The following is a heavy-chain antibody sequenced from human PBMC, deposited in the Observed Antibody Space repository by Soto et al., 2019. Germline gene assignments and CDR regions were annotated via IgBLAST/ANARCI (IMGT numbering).Heavy chain of an antibody. Sequence: SVKVSCKAAGYTNTRYGISWVRKEPGQGLEWMGWISAYNGNTTYAQKLQGRVTMTTDTSTSTAYMELRSLRSDDTAVYYCARDTAWTLYYYYYMDVWGKGTTVTVSS. CDR1: GYTNTRYG. D-gene: IGHD1-1*01. CDR3: ARDTAWTLYYYYYMDV. V-gene: IGHV1-18*01. CDR2: ISAYNGNT. J-gene: IGHJ6*03.